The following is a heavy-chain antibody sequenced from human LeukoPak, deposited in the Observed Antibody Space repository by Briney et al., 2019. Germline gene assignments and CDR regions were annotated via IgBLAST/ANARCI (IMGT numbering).Heavy chain of an antibody. Sequence: GGSLRLSCAASGFTLTNAWMSWVRQAPGKGLEWVARIKTKTAGGSIDYAAPVKGRFTISRDDSKNTVHLQMNSLKTEDTAVYYCTTSYYDSSGYRAWGQGTLVTVFS. CDR3: TTSYYDSSGYRA. D-gene: IGHD3-22*01. V-gene: IGHV3-15*01. CDR2: IKTKTAGGSI. CDR1: GFTLTNAW. J-gene: IGHJ4*02.